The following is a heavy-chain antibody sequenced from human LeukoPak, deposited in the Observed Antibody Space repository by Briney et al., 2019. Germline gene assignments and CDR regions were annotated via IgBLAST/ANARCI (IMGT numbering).Heavy chain of an antibody. D-gene: IGHD6-13*01. CDR2: LHGGGNT. Sequence: GGSLRLSCAASGFTFSSYTMTWVRQAPGKGLEWVSVLHGGGNTYYADSVKGRFSISRDNSKNTLYLQMNSLRAEDTAVYYCARDMAYGGSWVYGLDVWGQGTTVTVSS. CDR1: GFTFSSYT. J-gene: IGHJ6*02. V-gene: IGHV3-23*03. CDR3: ARDMAYGGSWVYGLDV.